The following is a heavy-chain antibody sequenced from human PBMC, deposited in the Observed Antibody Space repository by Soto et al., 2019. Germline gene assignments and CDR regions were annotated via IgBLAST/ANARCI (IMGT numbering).Heavy chain of an antibody. CDR2: ISGSGATT. D-gene: IGHD3-16*01. CDR1: GFTFSSYA. CDR3: AREKCAPPDRNWADGGVMWVDP. J-gene: IGHJ5*02. V-gene: IGHV3-23*01. Sequence: GGSLRLSCAASGFTFSSYAMSWVRQAPGKGLEWVSAISGSGATTFYADSMKGRFTISRDNSRDTLYLQMNSLRAEDTAVYFWAREKCAPPDRNWADGGVMWVDPGGGGTLVTFPS.